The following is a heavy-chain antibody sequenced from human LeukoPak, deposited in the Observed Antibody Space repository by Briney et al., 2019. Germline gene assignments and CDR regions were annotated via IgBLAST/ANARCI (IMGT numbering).Heavy chain of an antibody. V-gene: IGHV4-61*05. D-gene: IGHD6-19*01. CDR2: IYYSGTT. Sequence: SETLSLTCTVSGGSISSSSYYWGWIRQPPGKGLEWIGYIYYSGTTNYNPSLKSRVTISVDTSKNQFSLKLSSVTAADTAVYYCAISSGWTRSWFDPWGQGTLVTVSS. CDR3: AISSGWTRSWFDP. CDR1: GGSISSSSYY. J-gene: IGHJ5*02.